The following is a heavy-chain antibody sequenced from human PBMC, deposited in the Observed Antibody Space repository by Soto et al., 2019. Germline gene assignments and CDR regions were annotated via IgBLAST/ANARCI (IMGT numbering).Heavy chain of an antibody. CDR2: ISAYNGNT. J-gene: IGHJ4*02. D-gene: IGHD2-2*01. CDR3: ARDMTDPDQIVVVPAAFDY. Sequence: QVQLVQSGAEVKKPGASVKVSCKTSGYTFSSYSISWVRQAPGQGPEWMGWISAYNGNTKDAQNLQGRVTLTTDTSTSTDYMELRSLRSDDTAVYFCARDMTDPDQIVVVPAAFDYWGQGTLVTVSS. CDR1: GYTFSSYS. V-gene: IGHV1-18*04.